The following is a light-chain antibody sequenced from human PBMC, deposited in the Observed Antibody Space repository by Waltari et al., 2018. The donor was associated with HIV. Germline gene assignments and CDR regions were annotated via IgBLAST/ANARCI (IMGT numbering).Light chain of an antibody. CDR1: SSNIGAAYD. CDR3: QSYDSSLFWV. V-gene: IGLV1-40*01. Sequence: QSVLTQPPSLSGAPGQRVTISCIGTSSNIGAAYDVPWYRQVSGAAPKLLIYRTHARPSGVPDRFFGSRSGASASLVINGLQTDDEADYYCQSYDSSLFWVFGGGTKLTVL. J-gene: IGLJ2*01. CDR2: RTH.